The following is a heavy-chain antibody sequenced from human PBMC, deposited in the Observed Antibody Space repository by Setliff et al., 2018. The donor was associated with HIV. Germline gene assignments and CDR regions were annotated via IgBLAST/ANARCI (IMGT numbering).Heavy chain of an antibody. J-gene: IGHJ4*02. CDR3: ARDFCGSSCSSGYGYFDH. D-gene: IGHD2-15*01. V-gene: IGHV3-21*06. Sequence: LSCAASGLIFSTYTMNWVRQAPGKGLEWVSSISAGSSYIYYADSVKGRFTISRDNAKNSLYLQMYGLRAEDTAVYYCARDFCGSSCSSGYGYFDHWGQGTLVTVSS. CDR2: ISAGSSYI. CDR1: GLIFSTYT.